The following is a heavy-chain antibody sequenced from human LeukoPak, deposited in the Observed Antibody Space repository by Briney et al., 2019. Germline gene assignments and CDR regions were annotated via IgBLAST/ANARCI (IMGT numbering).Heavy chain of an antibody. CDR1: GGSISTYY. CDR3: ARRVAVGNYFDP. J-gene: IGHJ5*02. CDR2: IYYSGST. V-gene: IGHV4-59*08. Sequence: SETLSLTCTFSGGSISTYYWSWVRQPPGKGLQWIGYIYYSGSTNYNLSLRSRVTISLNTSKNQFSLRLRSVTAADTAVYYCARRVAVGNYFDPWGQGTLVTVSS. D-gene: IGHD4-11*01.